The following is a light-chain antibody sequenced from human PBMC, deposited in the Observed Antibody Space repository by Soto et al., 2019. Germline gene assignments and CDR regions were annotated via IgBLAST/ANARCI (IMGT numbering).Light chain of an antibody. CDR3: SSYTSSSTLRV. CDR2: DVS. J-gene: IGLJ2*01. CDR1: SRDVGGYNF. V-gene: IGLV2-14*03. Sequence: QSVLTQPASVSGSPGQSITISCTGTSRDVGGYNFVSWYQQHPGKVPKLMICDVSNRPSGVSNRFSGSKSGNTASLTISGLQAEDEADYYCSSYTSSSTLRVFGGGTKLTVL.